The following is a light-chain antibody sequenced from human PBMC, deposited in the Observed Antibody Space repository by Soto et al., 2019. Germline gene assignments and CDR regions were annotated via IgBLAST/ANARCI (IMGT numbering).Light chain of an antibody. CDR1: QSVFNKH. J-gene: IGKJ1*01. CDR3: QQYGSYPTT. CDR2: GAS. Sequence: EIVLTQSPGTLSLPPEERATLSCSASQSVFNKHIAWYQQKPGQAPRRLIFGASFRDTGIPDRFSGSGSGTDFTLTISRLETEDFAVYYCQQYGSYPTTFGQGTKVDIK. V-gene: IGKV3-20*01.